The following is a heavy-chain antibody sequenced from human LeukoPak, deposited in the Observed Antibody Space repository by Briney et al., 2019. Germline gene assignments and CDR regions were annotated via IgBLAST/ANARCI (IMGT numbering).Heavy chain of an antibody. J-gene: IGHJ4*02. D-gene: IGHD3-22*01. Sequence: ASVKVSCKASGYTFTSYSISWVRQAPGQGLEWMGWISAYNGNTNYAQKLQGRVTMTTDTSTSTAYMELSSLRSEDTAVYYCARDSPYYYDSSGYYLDYWGQGTLVTVSS. CDR1: GYTFTSYS. V-gene: IGHV1-18*01. CDR3: ARDSPYYYDSSGYYLDY. CDR2: ISAYNGNT.